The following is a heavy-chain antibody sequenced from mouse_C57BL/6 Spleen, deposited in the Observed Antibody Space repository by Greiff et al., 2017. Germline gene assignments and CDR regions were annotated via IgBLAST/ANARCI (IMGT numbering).Heavy chain of an antibody. Sequence: VQLQQPGAELVMPGASVKLSCKASGYTFTSYWMHWVKQRPGQGLEWIGEIDPSDSYTNYTKKFKGKSTLTVDKSSSTSYLLLSSLTSEDSAVYYCARRSGYYGNRCYFDYWGQGTTLTVSS. J-gene: IGHJ2*01. V-gene: IGHV1-69*01. CDR2: IDPSDSYT. CDR1: GYTFTSYW. D-gene: IGHD2-1*01. CDR3: ARRSGYYGNRCYFDY.